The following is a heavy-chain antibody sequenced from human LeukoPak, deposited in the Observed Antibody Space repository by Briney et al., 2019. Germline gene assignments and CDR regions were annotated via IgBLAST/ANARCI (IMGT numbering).Heavy chain of an antibody. CDR3: AARGDGDYGEAYYYYGMDV. V-gene: IGHV1-69*13. D-gene: IGHD4-17*01. Sequence: ASVKVSFKASGGTFSSYAISRVRQAPGQGLEWMGGIIPIFGTANYAQKFQGRVTITADESTSTAYMELSSLRSEDTAVYYCAARGDGDYGEAYYYYGMDVWGQGTTVTVSS. CDR2: IIPIFGTA. J-gene: IGHJ6*02. CDR1: GGTFSSYA.